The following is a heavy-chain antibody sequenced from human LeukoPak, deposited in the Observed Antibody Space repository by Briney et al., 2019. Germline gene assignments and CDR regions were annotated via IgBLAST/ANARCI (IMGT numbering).Heavy chain of an antibody. CDR2: IYYSGST. CDR3: ARVGGDYWEYWYFDL. D-gene: IGHD4-17*01. CDR1: GGSISSYY. Sequence: SETLSLTCTVSGGSISSYYWSWIRQPPGKGLEWIGYIYYSGSTNYNPSLKSRVTISVDTSKNQFSLKLSSVTAADTAVYYCARVGGDYWEYWYFDLWGRGTVVSVSS. V-gene: IGHV4-59*01. J-gene: IGHJ2*01.